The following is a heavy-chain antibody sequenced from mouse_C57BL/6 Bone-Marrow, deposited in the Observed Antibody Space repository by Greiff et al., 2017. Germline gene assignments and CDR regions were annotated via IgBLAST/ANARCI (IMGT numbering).Heavy chain of an antibody. CDR2: IDPENGDT. CDR3: TRIAY. V-gene: IGHV14-4*01. CDR1: GFNINDDY. Sequence: EVQLVESGAELVRPGASVKLSCTASGFNINDDYMHWVKQRPEQGLEWIGWIDPENGDTEYASKFQGKATITVDTSSNTAYLQLSSLTSEDTAVYYCTRIAYWGQGTLVTVSA. J-gene: IGHJ3*01.